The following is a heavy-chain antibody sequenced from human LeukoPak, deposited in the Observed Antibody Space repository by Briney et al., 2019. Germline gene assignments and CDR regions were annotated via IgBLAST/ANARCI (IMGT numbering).Heavy chain of an antibody. CDR3: ARDRDCSSTSCYTQDAFDI. J-gene: IGHJ3*02. Sequence: EASVKVSCKASGGTFSSYAISWVRQAPGQGLEWMGGIIPIFGTANYAQKFQGRVTITTDESTSTAYMELSSLRSEDTAVYYCARDRDCSSTSCYTQDAFDIWGQGTMVTVSS. CDR2: IIPIFGTA. V-gene: IGHV1-69*05. D-gene: IGHD2-2*02. CDR1: GGTFSSYA.